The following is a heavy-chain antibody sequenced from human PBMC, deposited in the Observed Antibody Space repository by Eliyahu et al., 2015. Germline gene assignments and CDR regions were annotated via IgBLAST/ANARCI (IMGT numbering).Heavy chain of an antibody. V-gene: IGHV3-11*01. CDR1: GFTFSXXT. CDR2: ISTSGSPN. Sequence: QVQLVESGGGLVKPGGSLRLSCAAXGFTFSXXTMSWIRQAPGKGLDWVSYISTSGSPNYYAESVQGRFIISRDNAKNSLYLQMNSLRADDTAVYYCARIYDYVSGTYRPTLDTWGQGTLVTVSP. CDR3: ARIYDYVSGTYRPTLDT. J-gene: IGHJ5*02. D-gene: IGHD3-16*02.